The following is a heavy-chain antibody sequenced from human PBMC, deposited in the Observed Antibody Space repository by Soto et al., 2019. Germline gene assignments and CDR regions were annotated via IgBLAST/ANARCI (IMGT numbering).Heavy chain of an antibody. V-gene: IGHV3-23*01. J-gene: IGHJ4*02. Sequence: GGSLRLSCAASGFTFSSYAMSWVRQAPGKGLEWVSAISGSGGSTYYADSVKGRFTTSRDNSKNTLYLQMNSLRAEDTAVYYCAKDRGLLWFGESGGLDYWGQGTLVTVSS. CDR3: AKDRGLLWFGESGGLDY. CDR1: GFTFSSYA. D-gene: IGHD3-10*01. CDR2: ISGSGGST.